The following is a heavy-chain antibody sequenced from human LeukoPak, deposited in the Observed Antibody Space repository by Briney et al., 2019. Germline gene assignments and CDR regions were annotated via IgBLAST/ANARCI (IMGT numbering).Heavy chain of an antibody. Sequence: SETLSLTCAVYGGSFSGYYWSWIRQPPGKGLEWIGEINHSGSTNYYPSLKSRVTISVDTSKHQFSLKLSSVTAADTAVYYCARLTTWLEPTGIEIDYWGQGTLVTVSS. J-gene: IGHJ4*02. CDR2: INHSGST. CDR1: GGSFSGYY. D-gene: IGHD2/OR15-2a*01. CDR3: ARLTTWLEPTGIEIDY. V-gene: IGHV4-34*01.